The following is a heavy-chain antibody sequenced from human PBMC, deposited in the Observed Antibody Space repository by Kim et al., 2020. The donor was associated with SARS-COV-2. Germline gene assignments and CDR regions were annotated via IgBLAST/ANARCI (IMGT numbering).Heavy chain of an antibody. J-gene: IGHJ1*01. CDR1: GGSFSGYY. V-gene: IGHV4-34*01. D-gene: IGHD6-13*01. CDR3: ARGERDAAAARLYFQH. Sequence: SETLSLTCAVYGGSFSGYYWSWIRQPPGKGLEWIGEINHSGSTNYNPSLKSRVTISVDTSKNQFCLKLSSVTAADTAVYYCARGERDAAAARLYFQHWGQGTLVTVSS. CDR2: INHSGST.